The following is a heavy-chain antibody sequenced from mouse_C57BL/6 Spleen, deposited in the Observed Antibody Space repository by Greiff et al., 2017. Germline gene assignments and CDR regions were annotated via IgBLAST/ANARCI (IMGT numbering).Heavy chain of an antibody. V-gene: IGHV2-2*01. Sequence: QVQLQQSGPGLVQPSQSLSITCTVSGFSLTSYGVHWVRQSPGKGLEWLGVIWSGGSTDYNAAFISRLSISRDNSKSQVFFKMNRLQADDTAIYYCARNDDGYYAMDYWGQGTSVTVSS. CDR3: ARNDDGYYAMDY. CDR2: IWSGGST. CDR1: GFSLTSYG. J-gene: IGHJ4*01. D-gene: IGHD2-3*01.